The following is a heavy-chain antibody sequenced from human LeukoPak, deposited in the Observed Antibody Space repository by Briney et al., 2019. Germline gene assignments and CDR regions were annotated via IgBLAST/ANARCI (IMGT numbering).Heavy chain of an antibody. V-gene: IGHV3-20*04. D-gene: IGHD2-15*01. CDR3: ARAYSGQAFDI. J-gene: IGHJ3*02. CDR2: INWNGAGT. Sequence: GGSLRLSCAASGFTFSSYAMSWVRQAPEKGLEWVSGINWNGAGTGYADSVKGRFTISRDNAKNSLYLQMNSLKAEDTAFYYCARAYSGQAFDIWGQGTMVTVSS. CDR1: GFTFSSYA.